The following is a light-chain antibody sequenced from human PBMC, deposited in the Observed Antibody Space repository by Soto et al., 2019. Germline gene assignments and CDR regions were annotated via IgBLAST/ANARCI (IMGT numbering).Light chain of an antibody. J-gene: IGLJ1*01. CDR1: SSDVDAYNY. CDR2: EVS. CDR3: SSYTGAYTLV. Sequence: QSALAQPASVSGSPGQSIAISCTGTSSDVDAYNYVSWYQQHPGKAPKLIVHEVSDRPSGVSDRFSGSKSGNTASLTISGLQAEDEADYYCSSYTGAYTLVFGTGTKVTVL. V-gene: IGLV2-14*01.